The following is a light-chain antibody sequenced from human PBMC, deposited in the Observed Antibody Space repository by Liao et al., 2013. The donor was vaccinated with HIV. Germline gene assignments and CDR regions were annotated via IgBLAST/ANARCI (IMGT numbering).Light chain of an antibody. Sequence: SYELTQPPSLSVSPGQTAHITCTGAQLFDQSAFWYQQRPGQSPVLVIYHNNKRPSGIPERFSGSNFGNTATLTISGTQAMDEADYYCQAWDSSTAYVFGTGTKVTVL. CDR3: QAWDSSTAYV. J-gene: IGLJ1*01. V-gene: IGLV3-1*01. CDR1: QLFDQS. CDR2: HNN.